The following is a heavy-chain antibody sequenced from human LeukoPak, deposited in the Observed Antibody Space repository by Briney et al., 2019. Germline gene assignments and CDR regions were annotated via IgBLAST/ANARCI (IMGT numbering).Heavy chain of an antibody. CDR3: ARDLLAAADPY. J-gene: IGHJ4*02. D-gene: IGHD6-13*01. CDR2: INPNSGGT. CDR1: GYSFTNYG. V-gene: IGHV1-2*02. Sequence: ASVKVSCKASGYSFTNYGISWVRQAPGQGLEWMGWINPNSGGTNYAQKFQGRVTMTRDTSISTAYMELSRLRSDDTAVYYCARDLLAAADPYWGQGTLVTVSS.